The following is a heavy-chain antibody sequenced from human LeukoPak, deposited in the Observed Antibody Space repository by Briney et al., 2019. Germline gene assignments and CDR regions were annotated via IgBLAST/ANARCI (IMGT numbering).Heavy chain of an antibody. CDR1: GGSISSSSYY. CDR2: IYYSGST. V-gene: IGHV4-39*01. J-gene: IGHJ5*02. Sequence: PSETLSLTCTVSGGSISSSSYYWGWIRQPPGKGLEWIGSIYYSGSTYYNPSLKNRVTISVDTSKNQFSLKLSSVTAADTAVYYCARSSGYSSSGGLNWFDTWGQGTLVTASS. D-gene: IGHD6-13*01. CDR3: ARSSGYSSSGGLNWFDT.